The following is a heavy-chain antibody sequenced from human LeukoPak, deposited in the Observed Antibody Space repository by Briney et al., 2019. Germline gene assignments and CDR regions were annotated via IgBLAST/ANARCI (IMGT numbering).Heavy chain of an antibody. CDR1: GYTFTSYA. CDR3: ARVDTAMVGYFDY. V-gene: IGHV1-3*01. Sequence: GASVKVSCRASGYTFTSYAVHWVRQAPGQRLEWMGWIKAGNGDTQYSQNLQGRVTITRDTSASTAYMELSSLRSEDTAVYYCARVDTAMVGYFDYWGQGTLVTVSS. CDR2: IKAGNGDT. J-gene: IGHJ4*02. D-gene: IGHD5-18*01.